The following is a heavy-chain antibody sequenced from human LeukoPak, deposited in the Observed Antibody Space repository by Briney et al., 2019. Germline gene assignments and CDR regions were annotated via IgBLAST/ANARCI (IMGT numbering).Heavy chain of an antibody. V-gene: IGHV3-7*05. CDR1: GXTFSSYW. CDR2: IKQDGSEK. CDR3: ARGIMITFGGVIVYFDY. Sequence: TGGSLRLSCAASGXTFSSYWVSWVRQALGKGLEWVANIKQDGSEKYYVDSVKGRFTISRDNAKNSLYLQMNSLRAEDTAVYYCARGIMITFGGVIVYFDYWGQGTLVTVSS. J-gene: IGHJ4*02. D-gene: IGHD3-16*02.